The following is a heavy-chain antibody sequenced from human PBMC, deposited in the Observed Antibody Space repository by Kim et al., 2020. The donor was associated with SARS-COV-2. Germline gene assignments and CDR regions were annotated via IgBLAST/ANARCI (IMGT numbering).Heavy chain of an antibody. CDR3: ARQDQLVSFDY. J-gene: IGHJ4*02. D-gene: IGHD2-2*01. Sequence: SETLSLTCTVSGGSISSSSYYWGWIRQPPGKGLEWIGSIYYSGSTYYNPSLKSRVTISVDTSKNQFSLKLSSVTAADTDVYYCARQDQLVSFDYWVQGTLVT. CDR2: IYYSGST. CDR1: GGSISSSSYY. V-gene: IGHV4-39*01.